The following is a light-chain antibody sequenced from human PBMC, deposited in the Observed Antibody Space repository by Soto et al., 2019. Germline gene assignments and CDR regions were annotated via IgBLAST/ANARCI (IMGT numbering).Light chain of an antibody. J-gene: IGKJ5*01. CDR2: EVS. CDR1: QRLLYSSNNKNF. Sequence: DIVMTQSPRSLAVSLGERATINCKSSQRLLYSSNNKNFLAWYLQKPGQSPQLLIYEVSTRVSGVPDRFSGSGSGTDFTLEISRVETDDVGIYYCMQSTQLPPTFGQGTRLEIK. V-gene: IGKV4-1*01. CDR3: MQSTQLPPT.